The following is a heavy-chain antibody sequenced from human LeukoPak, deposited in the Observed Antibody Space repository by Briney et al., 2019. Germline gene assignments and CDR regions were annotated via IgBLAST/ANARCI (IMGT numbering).Heavy chain of an antibody. J-gene: IGHJ4*02. D-gene: IGHD1-1*01. CDR3: ARDSIQLWPNAIDF. V-gene: IGHV3-48*01. CDR2: ISSSSINI. Sequence: GGSLRLSCVASGFNLDNYAMSWVRQAPGKGLEWISYISSSSINIHYGDSVKGRFTISRDNAENSLYLQMNSLRAEDTAVYYCARDSIQLWPNAIDFWGQGTLVTVSS. CDR1: GFNLDNYA.